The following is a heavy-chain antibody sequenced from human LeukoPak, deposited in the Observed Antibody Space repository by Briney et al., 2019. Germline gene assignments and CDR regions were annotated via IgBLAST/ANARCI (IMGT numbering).Heavy chain of an antibody. CDR3: ARGYSAYAHFDY. CDR2: INHSGST. CDR1: GGSFSGYY. J-gene: IGHJ4*02. V-gene: IGHV4-34*01. D-gene: IGHD5-12*01. Sequence: SETLSLTCAVYGGSFSGYYWSWIRQPPGTGLEWIGEINHSGSTNYNPSLKSRVTISIDTSKNQFSLKLCSVTAADTAVYYCARGYSAYAHFDYWGQGTLVTVSS.